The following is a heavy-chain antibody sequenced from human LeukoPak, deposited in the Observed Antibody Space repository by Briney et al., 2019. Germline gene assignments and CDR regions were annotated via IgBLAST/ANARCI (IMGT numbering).Heavy chain of an antibody. V-gene: IGHV3-23*01. CDR3: AKDGDTVSGTYYFDMDV. D-gene: IGHD1-26*01. Sequence: GGSLRLSCAASGFSFSNYGMNWVRQAPGKGLGWVSGITGNGGTTYYADSVKGRFTISRDNSRNTLYLQMNSLRAEDTALYYCAKDGDTVSGTYYFDMDVWGKGTTVTISS. CDR2: ITGNGGTT. CDR1: GFSFSNYG. J-gene: IGHJ6*03.